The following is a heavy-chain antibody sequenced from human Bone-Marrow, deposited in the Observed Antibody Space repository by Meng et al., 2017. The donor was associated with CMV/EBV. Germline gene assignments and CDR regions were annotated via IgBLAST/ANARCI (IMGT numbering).Heavy chain of an antibody. CDR3: ARDPRSGYYFDY. D-gene: IGHD3-3*01. CDR2: IKQDGSEK. CDR1: GFTFSDHY. J-gene: IGHJ4*02. V-gene: IGHV3-7*01. Sequence: GGSLRLSCAACGFTFSDHYMDWVRQAPGKGLEWVANIKQDGSEKYYVDSVKGRFTISRGNAKNSLYLQMNSLRAEDTAVYYCARDPRSGYYFDYWGQGTLVTVSS.